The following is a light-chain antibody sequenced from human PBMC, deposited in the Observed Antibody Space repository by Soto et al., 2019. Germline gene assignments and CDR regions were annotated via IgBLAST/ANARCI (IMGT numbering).Light chain of an antibody. J-gene: IGLJ3*02. CDR1: SSDIGADNH. CDR2: EVS. CDR3: SSYAGINNWV. V-gene: IGLV2-8*01. Sequence: QSALTQPPSASGSPGQSVTISCTGTSSDIGADNHVSWYQQHPGIAPKLMIYEVSERPSGVPDRFSGSKSGNTASLTVSGLQAEDEADYYCSSYAGINNWVFGGGTKLPVL.